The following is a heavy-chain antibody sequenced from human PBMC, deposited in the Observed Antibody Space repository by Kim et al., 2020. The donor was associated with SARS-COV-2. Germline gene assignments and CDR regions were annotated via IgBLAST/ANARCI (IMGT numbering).Heavy chain of an antibody. CDR3: ARGYSSSAMGY. V-gene: IGHV1-69*01. Sequence: NYAQKFQGRVTITADESTSTAYMELSSLRSEDTAVYYCARGYSSSAMGYWGQGTLVTVSS. J-gene: IGHJ4*02. D-gene: IGHD6-6*01.